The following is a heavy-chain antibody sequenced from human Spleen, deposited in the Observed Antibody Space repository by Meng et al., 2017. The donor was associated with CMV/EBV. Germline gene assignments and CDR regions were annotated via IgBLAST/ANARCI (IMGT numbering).Heavy chain of an antibody. D-gene: IGHD1-26*01. Sequence: ASVKVSCKASGYTFTSYYMHWVRQAPGQGLEWMGIINPSGGLTSLAQKFEGRVTMTGDTSASTVSLEVSSLRFDDTAVYYCARGGKSGSYPSPLDFWGQGTLVTVSS. CDR1: GYTFTSYY. CDR2: INPSGGLT. V-gene: IGHV1-46*01. J-gene: IGHJ4*02. CDR3: ARGGKSGSYPSPLDF.